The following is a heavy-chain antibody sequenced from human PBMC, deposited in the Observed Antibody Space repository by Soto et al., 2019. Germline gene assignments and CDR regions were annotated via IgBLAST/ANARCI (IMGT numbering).Heavy chain of an antibody. D-gene: IGHD2-2*01. J-gene: IGHJ4*02. CDR2: ISTFNGET. Sequence: GASVKVSCKASGYTFNTYGISWVRQAPGQGLEWMGWISTFNGETRYAQKFQARVTVTTDTSKTTGYMELRSLRSDDTAVYYCARDVGYCSSSTCLIDHWGQGTLVTVSS. CDR3: ARDVGYCSSSTCLIDH. CDR1: GYTFNTYG. V-gene: IGHV1-18*01.